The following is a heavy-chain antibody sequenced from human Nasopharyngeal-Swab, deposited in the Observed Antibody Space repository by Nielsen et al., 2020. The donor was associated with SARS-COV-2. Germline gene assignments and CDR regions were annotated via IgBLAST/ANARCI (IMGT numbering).Heavy chain of an antibody. J-gene: IGHJ4*02. CDR2: IDYNGST. Sequence: SETLSLTCTVSGDSISSGKDYWNWIRQTPGRGLEWIGYIDYNGSTDHNPSLKSRVTISVDTSKNQFSLKVNSVTAADTAVYYCARLGRYYDTLSGYARHFDYWGQGILVTVSS. CDR1: GDSISSGKDY. V-gene: IGHV4-30-4*01. CDR3: ARLGRYYDTLSGYARHFDY. D-gene: IGHD3-9*01.